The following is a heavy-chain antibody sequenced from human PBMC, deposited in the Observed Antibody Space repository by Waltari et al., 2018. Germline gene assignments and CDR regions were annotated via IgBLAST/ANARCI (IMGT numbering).Heavy chain of an antibody. V-gene: IGHV1-69*01. J-gene: IGHJ3*02. CDR2: SIPILGTA. CDR3: ARPNYYDSSGYYWTFDI. D-gene: IGHD3-22*01. CDR1: GGTFSSYA. Sequence: QVQLVQSGAEVKKPGSSVKVSCKASGGTFSSYAISWVRQAPGQGLAWMGGSIPILGTANYAQKLQGRVTITADESTSTAYMELSSLRSEDTAVYYCARPNYYDSSGYYWTFDIWGQGTMVTVSS.